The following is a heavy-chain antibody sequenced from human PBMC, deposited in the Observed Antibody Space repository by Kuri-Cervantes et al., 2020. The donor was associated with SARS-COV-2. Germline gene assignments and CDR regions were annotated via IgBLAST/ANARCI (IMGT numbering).Heavy chain of an antibody. CDR1: GGSFSGYY. V-gene: IGHV4-34*01. Sequence: SETLSLTCAVYGGSFSGYYWSWIRQPPGKGLEWIGEINHSGNTNYNPSLKSRVTISVDTSKNQFSLKLSSVTAADTAVYYCARGRILRSNYGMDVWGQGTTVTVSS. D-gene: IGHD2-15*01. J-gene: IGHJ6*02. CDR3: ARGRILRSNYGMDV. CDR2: INHSGNT.